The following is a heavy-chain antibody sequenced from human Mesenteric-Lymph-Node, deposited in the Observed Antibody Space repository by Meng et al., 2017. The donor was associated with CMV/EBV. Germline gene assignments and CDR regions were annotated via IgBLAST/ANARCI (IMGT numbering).Heavy chain of an antibody. CDR3: ARDRDYRCSFDY. D-gene: IGHD4-11*01. V-gene: IGHV3-74*01. J-gene: IGHJ4*02. CDR1: GFRFSSYW. CDR2: INSDGSRT. Sequence: GESLKISCAASGFRFSSYWMHWVRQVPGKGLVWVSRINSDGSRTSYADSVKGRFTSSRDNAKNTLYLQMNSLRAEDTAVYYCARDRDYRCSFDYWGQGTLVTVSS.